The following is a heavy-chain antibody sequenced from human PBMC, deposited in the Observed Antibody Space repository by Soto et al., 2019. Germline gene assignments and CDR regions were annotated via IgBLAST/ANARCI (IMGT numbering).Heavy chain of an antibody. Sequence: QVQLVQSGAEVKKPGASVKVSCKASGYTFTSYDINWVRQATGQGLEWMGWMNPNSGNTGYAQKFQGRVTMTRNTSISTAYMXXXXLXXXXXXXXXXXXXXSXXXXXDFWXGYYNYYYYGMDVWGQGTTVTVSS. CDR3: XXXXSXXXXXDFWXGYYNYYYYGMDV. D-gene: IGHD3-3*01. CDR1: GYTFTSYD. V-gene: IGHV1-8*01. J-gene: IGHJ6*02. CDR2: MNPNSGNT.